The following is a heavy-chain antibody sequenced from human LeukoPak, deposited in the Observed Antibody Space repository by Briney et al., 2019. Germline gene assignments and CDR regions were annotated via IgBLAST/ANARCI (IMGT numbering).Heavy chain of an antibody. D-gene: IGHD2-15*01. V-gene: IGHV4-39*07. CDR2: IYYSGST. CDR3: ARVVGYCSGGSCYVGY. CDR1: GVSISTSRYY. J-gene: IGHJ4*02. Sequence: PSETLSLTCTVSGVSISTSRYYWGWIRQPPGKGLEWIGSIYYSGSTYYNPSLKSRVTISVDTSKNQFSLKLSSVTAADTAVYYCARVVGYCSGGSCYVGYWGQGTLVTVSS.